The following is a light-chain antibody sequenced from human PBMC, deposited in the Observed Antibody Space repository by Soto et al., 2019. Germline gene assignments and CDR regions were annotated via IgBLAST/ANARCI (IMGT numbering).Light chain of an antibody. CDR1: SSNIGSNY. Sequence: QSALTQPPSASGTPGQRVTISCSGSSSNIGSNYVYWYQQLPGTAPKLLIYRNNQRPSGVPDRFSGSKSGTSASLAISGLRSEDEADYYCAAWDDSLSGRYVFGTGTNLTVL. J-gene: IGLJ1*01. CDR3: AAWDDSLSGRYV. V-gene: IGLV1-47*01. CDR2: RNN.